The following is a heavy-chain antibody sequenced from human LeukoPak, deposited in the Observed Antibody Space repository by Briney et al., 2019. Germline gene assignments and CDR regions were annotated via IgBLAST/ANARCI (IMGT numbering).Heavy chain of an antibody. D-gene: IGHD4/OR15-4a*01. J-gene: IGHJ4*02. Sequence: PSETLSLTCTVSGGSISGYYWSWSRQAPGKGLEWIGYIYYSGSTSYNPSLESRVTISVETSKNQFSLKLGSVTAADTAVYYCMRSGANSGGNWGQGTLVTVSS. CDR1: GGSISGYY. V-gene: IGHV4-59*01. CDR3: MRSGANSGGN. CDR2: IYYSGST.